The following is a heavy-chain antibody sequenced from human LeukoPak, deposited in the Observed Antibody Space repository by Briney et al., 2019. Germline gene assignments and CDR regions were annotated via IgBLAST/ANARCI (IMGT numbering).Heavy chain of an antibody. CDR3: ARKDSSSWYPFDY. CDR2: INHSGST. D-gene: IGHD6-13*01. J-gene: IGHJ4*02. Sequence: SETLSLTCTVSGGSISSSSYYWSWIRQPPGKGLEWIGEINHSGSTNYNPSLESRVTISVDTSKNQFSLKLSSVTAADTAVYYCARKDSSSWYPFDYWGQGTLVTVSS. CDR1: GGSISSSSYY. V-gene: IGHV4-39*07.